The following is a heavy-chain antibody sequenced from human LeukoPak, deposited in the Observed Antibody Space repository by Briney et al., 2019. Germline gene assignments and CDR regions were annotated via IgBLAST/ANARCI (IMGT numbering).Heavy chain of an antibody. CDR2: IYYSGST. CDR1: GGSVSSGSYY. CDR3: ARGVVVVAAYIHSFDY. V-gene: IGHV4-61*01. J-gene: IGHJ4*02. D-gene: IGHD2-15*01. Sequence: PSETLSLTCTVSGGSVSSGSYYWSWIRQPPGKGLEWIGHIYYSGSTNYNPSLKSRVTISVDTSKNQFSLKLSSVTAADTAVYYCARGVVVVAAYIHSFDYWGQGTLVTVSS.